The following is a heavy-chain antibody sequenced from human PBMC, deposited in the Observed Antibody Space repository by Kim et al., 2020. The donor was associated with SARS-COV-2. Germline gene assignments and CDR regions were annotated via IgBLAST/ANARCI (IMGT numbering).Heavy chain of an antibody. CDR3: FRDPPDGLWYFHV. Sequence: GGSLRLSCAASGFTFSSYNFNWVRQAPGRAPEWLSYISDSSRSTIFYADSVKGRFTISRDNAKNSVFLQMNSLIAEDTAVYYCFRDPPDGLWYFHVWGRG. V-gene: IGHV3-48*04. CDR2: ISDSSRSTI. J-gene: IGHJ2*01. CDR1: GFTFSSYN. D-gene: IGHD6-25*01.